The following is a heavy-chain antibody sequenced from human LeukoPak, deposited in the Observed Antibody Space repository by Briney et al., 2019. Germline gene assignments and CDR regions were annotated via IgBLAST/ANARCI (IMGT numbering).Heavy chain of an antibody. CDR3: ARCEGISTGYKGCYYGMDV. Sequence: SETLSLTCTVSGGSISSYYWSWIRQPPGKGLEWIGYIYYSGSTNYNPSLKSRVTISVDTSKNQFSLKLSSVTAADTAVYYCARCEGISTGYKGCYYGMDVWGQGTTVTVS. CDR2: IYYSGST. V-gene: IGHV4-59*01. D-gene: IGHD3-9*01. CDR1: GGSISSYY. J-gene: IGHJ6*02.